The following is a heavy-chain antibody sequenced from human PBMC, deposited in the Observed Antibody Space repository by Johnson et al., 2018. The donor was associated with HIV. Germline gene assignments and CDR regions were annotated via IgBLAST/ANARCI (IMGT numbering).Heavy chain of an antibody. V-gene: IGHV3-49*04. CDR2: IRTNAYGGTT. D-gene: IGHD3-16*01. J-gene: IGHJ3*02. Sequence: VQLVESGGGLLQPGGSLRLSCAASGFTFINAWMTWVRQAPGKGLEWLCFIRTNAYGGTTQCAASVKDRFTISRDDSKGLAYLVMNSLETEDTAVYYCSGGRDLRALDTWGQGTMVTVSS. CDR3: SGGRDLRALDT. CDR1: GFTFINAW.